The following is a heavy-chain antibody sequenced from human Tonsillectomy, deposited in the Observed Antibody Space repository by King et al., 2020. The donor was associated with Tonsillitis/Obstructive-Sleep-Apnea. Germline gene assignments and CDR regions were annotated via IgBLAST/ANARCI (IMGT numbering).Heavy chain of an antibody. V-gene: IGHV1-69*04. J-gene: IGHJ6*03. Sequence: VQLVQSGAEVKKPGSSVKVSCKASGGTFSSYGISWVRQAPGQGLEWMGGIIPIIGVTNYAQKFQGRVTITADKSTSTDYMGLSSLRPEDTAAYYCAREGVVVAAIDYYYRDFWGKGTTVTVSS. CDR3: AREGVVVAAIDYYYRDF. D-gene: IGHD2-15*01. CDR1: GGTFSSYG. CDR2: IIPIIGVT.